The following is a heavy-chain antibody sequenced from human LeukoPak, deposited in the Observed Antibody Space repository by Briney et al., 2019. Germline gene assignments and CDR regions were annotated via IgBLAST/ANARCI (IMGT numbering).Heavy chain of an antibody. D-gene: IGHD2-8*02. CDR3: ARDLTTGFDY. CDR2: ISSSSSYI. J-gene: IGHJ4*02. CDR1: GFTFSSYS. Sequence: GGSLRLSCAASGFTFSSYSMNWVRQAPGKGLEWVSSISSSSSYIYYADSVKGRFTISRDNAKNSLYLQTNSLRAEDTAVYYCARDLTTGFDYWGQGTLVTVSS. V-gene: IGHV3-21*01.